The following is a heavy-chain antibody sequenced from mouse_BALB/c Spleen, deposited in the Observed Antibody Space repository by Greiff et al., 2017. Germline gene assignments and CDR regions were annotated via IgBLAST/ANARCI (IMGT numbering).Heavy chain of an antibody. V-gene: IGHV1-4*01. J-gene: IGHJ4*01. Sequence: VQLQESGAELARPGASVKMSCKASGYTFTSYTMHWVKQRPGQGLEWIGYINPSSGYTNYNQKFKDKATLTADKSSSTAYMQLSSLTSEDSAVYYCARSDGNDAMDYWGQGTSVTVSS. CDR1: GYTFTSYT. CDR2: INPSSGYT. D-gene: IGHD2-1*01. CDR3: ARSDGNDAMDY.